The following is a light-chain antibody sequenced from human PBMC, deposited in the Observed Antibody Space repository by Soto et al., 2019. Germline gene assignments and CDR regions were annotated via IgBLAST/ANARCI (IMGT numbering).Light chain of an antibody. J-gene: IGLJ1*01. CDR2: EVS. V-gene: IGLV2-8*01. CDR1: SSDVGGYNY. Sequence: QSVLPQPPSASGSPGQSVTISCTGSSSDVGGYNYVSWYQQYPGKAPKLMIYEVSKRPSGVPDRFSGSKSGNTASLTVSGLHAEDEADYYCCSYAGINDYVFGTGTKVTV. CDR3: CSYAGINDYV.